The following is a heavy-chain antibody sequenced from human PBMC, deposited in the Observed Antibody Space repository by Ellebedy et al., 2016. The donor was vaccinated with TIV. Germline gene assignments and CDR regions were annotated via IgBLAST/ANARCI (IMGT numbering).Heavy chain of an antibody. CDR3: ARVSLARDFFDY. D-gene: IGHD6-13*01. CDR1: GGSIRGYY. V-gene: IGHV4-4*07. CDR2: IYTTGSG. Sequence: MPSETLSLTCTVSGGSIRGYYWSRIRQPAGKGMEWIGRIYTTGSGDYNPSLQSRVTMSVDTSKNQFALHLRSVTAADTAVYFCARVSLARDFFDYWGQGTLVAVSS. J-gene: IGHJ4*02.